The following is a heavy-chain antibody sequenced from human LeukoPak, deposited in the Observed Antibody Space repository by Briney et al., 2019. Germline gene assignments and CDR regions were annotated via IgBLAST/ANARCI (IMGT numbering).Heavy chain of an antibody. V-gene: IGHV3-30-3*01. CDR2: ISYDGSNK. CDR3: ARVRYSSGYIFDY. CDR1: GFTFSSYA. J-gene: IGHJ4*02. D-gene: IGHD5-18*01. Sequence: PGGSLRLSCAASGFTFSSYAMHWVRQAPGKGLEWVAVISYDGSNKYYADPVKGRFTISRDNSKNTLYLQMNSLRAEDTAVYYCARVRYSSGYIFDYWGQGTLVTVSS.